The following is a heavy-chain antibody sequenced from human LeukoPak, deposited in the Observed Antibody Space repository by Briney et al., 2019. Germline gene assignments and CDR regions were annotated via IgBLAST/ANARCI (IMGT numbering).Heavy chain of an antibody. D-gene: IGHD2-15*01. V-gene: IGHV3-30*03. Sequence: GGSLRLSCAASGFTFSSYGMHWVRQAPGKGLEWVAVISYDGSDKYYVDSVKGRFTISRDNAKNTQYLQINSLRVEDTAVYYRARSLRSPRYCIDDTCYFDYWGQGTLVTVSS. CDR1: GFTFSSYG. CDR2: ISYDGSDK. CDR3: ARSLRSPRYCIDDTCYFDY. J-gene: IGHJ4*02.